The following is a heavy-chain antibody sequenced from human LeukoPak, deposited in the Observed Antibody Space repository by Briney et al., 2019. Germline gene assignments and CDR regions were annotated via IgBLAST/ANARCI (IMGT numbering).Heavy chain of an antibody. CDR1: GGSLTSSY. J-gene: IGHJ4*02. CDR3: ARGASGSSHQFDY. CDR2: IYTSENT. D-gene: IGHD1-26*01. Sequence: SETLSLTCTVSGGSLTSSYWSWIRQPAWKGLEWIGRIYTSENTNYNPSLKSRVTMSLDTSKNQFSLKLSSVTAADTAVYYCARGASGSSHQFDYWGQGTLVTVSS. V-gene: IGHV4-4*07.